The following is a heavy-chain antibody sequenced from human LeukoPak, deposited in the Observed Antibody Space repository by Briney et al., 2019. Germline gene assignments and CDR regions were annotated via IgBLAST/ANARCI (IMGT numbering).Heavy chain of an antibody. CDR1: GFTFSSYS. V-gene: IGHV3-21*01. J-gene: IGHJ3*02. CDR3: ARDEGLLRAFDI. Sequence: GGSLRLSCAASGFTFSSYSMNWVRQAPGKGLEWVSSISSSSSYIYYADSVKGRFTISRDNAKNSLYLQMNSLRAEDTAVYYCARDEGLLRAFDIWGQGTMVTVSS. D-gene: IGHD2-21*02. CDR2: ISSSSSYI.